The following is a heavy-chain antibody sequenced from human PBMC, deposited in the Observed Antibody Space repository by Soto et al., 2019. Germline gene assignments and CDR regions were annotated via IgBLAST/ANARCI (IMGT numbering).Heavy chain of an antibody. Sequence: GGSLRLSCAASGFTFSSYAMSWVRQAPGKGLEWVSAISGSGGSTYYADSVKGRFTISRDNSKNTLYLQMNSLRAEDTAVYYCAKGRNDFWSGYYVGEDFDYWGQGTLVTVSS. J-gene: IGHJ4*02. CDR2: ISGSGGST. CDR1: GFTFSSYA. V-gene: IGHV3-23*01. CDR3: AKGRNDFWSGYYVGEDFDY. D-gene: IGHD3-3*01.